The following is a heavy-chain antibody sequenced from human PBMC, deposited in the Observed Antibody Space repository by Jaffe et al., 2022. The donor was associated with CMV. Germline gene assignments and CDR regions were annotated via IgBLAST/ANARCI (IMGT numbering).Heavy chain of an antibody. CDR1: GFTFSSYG. Sequence: QVQLVESGGGVVQPGRSLRLSCAASGFTFSSYGMHWVRQAPGKGLEWVAVIWYDGSNKYYADSVKGRFTISRDNSKNTLYLQMNSLRAEDTAVYYCARDGIAAAEVQNWFDPWGQGTLVTVSS. CDR2: IWYDGSNK. J-gene: IGHJ5*02. CDR3: ARDGIAAAEVQNWFDP. D-gene: IGHD6-13*01. V-gene: IGHV3-33*01.